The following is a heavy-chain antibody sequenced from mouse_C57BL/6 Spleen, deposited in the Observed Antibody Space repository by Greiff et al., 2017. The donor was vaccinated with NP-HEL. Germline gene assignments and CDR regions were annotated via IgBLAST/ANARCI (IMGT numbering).Heavy chain of an antibody. Sequence: VQLQQSGAELVKPGASVKISCKASGYAFSSYWMNWVKQRPGKGLEWIGQIYPGDGDTNYNGKFKGKATLTADKSSSTAYMQLSSLTSEDSAVYFCARRATVVATDYAMDYWGQGTSVTVSS. D-gene: IGHD1-1*01. J-gene: IGHJ4*01. CDR2: IYPGDGDT. CDR1: GYAFSSYW. CDR3: ARRATVVATDYAMDY. V-gene: IGHV1-80*01.